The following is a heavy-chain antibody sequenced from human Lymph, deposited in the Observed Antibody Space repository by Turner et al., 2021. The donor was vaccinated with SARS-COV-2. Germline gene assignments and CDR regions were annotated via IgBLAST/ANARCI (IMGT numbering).Heavy chain of an antibody. CDR3: ARGDYYGSGTYPGKTFDY. Sequence: QVQLVESGGGVVQPGRSLRLSCAASGFTFSSYAMHWVRQAPGKGLEWVAVISFDRNHKDYADSVKGRFTISRDNSENTLYLQLNSLGPEDTAVYYCARGDYYGSGTYPGKTFDYWGQGTLVTVSS. J-gene: IGHJ4*02. D-gene: IGHD3-10*01. CDR2: ISFDRNHK. CDR1: GFTFSSYA. V-gene: IGHV3-30-3*01.